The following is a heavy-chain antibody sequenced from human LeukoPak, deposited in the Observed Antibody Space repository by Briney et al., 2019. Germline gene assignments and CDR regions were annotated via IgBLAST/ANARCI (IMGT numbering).Heavy chain of an antibody. D-gene: IGHD6-13*01. CDR3: AREVSRSGSWYFEY. J-gene: IGHJ4*02. CDR1: GYSISGGYY. V-gene: IGHV4-38-2*02. Sequence: SETLSPTCAVSGYSISGGYYWGWIRQPPGKGLEWIGSIYHSGSTYYNPSLKSRVTISVDTSKNQISLEVTSVTAADTAVYYCAREVSRSGSWYFEYWGQGTLVTVSS. CDR2: IYHSGST.